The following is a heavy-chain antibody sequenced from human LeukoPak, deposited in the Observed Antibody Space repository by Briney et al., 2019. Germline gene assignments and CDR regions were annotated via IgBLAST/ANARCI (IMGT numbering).Heavy chain of an antibody. D-gene: IGHD6-25*01. CDR3: ARGLRHYFDY. CDR2: ISSSGSTI. Sequence: PGGSLRLSCAASGFTFSSYEMNWLRRAPGKGLEWVSYISSSGSTIYYADSVKGRFTISRDNAKNSLYLQMNSLRAEDTAVYYCARGLRHYFDYWGQGTLVTVSS. J-gene: IGHJ4*02. V-gene: IGHV3-48*03. CDR1: GFTFSSYE.